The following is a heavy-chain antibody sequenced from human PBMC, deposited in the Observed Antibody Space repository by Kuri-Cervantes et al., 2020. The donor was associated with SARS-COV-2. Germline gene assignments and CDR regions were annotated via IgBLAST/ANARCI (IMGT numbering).Heavy chain of an antibody. J-gene: IGHJ4*02. D-gene: IGHD2-15*01. CDR3: AREGAGYCSGGSCYRGGRFDY. CDR1: GFTFSSYW. V-gene: IGHV3-7*01. Sequence: LSLTCAASGFTFSSYWMSWVRQAPGKGLEWVANIKQDGSEKYYVDSVKGRFTISRDNAKNSLYLQMNSLRAEDTAVYYCAREGAGYCSGGSCYRGGRFDYWGQGTLVTVSS. CDR2: IKQDGSEK.